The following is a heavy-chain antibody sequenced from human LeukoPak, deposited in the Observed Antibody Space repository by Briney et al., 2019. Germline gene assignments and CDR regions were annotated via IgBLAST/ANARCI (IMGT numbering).Heavy chain of an antibody. J-gene: IGHJ4*02. V-gene: IGHV4-39*01. CDR2: IYYSGST. CDR1: GGSISSSSYY. D-gene: IGHD2-2*01. CDR3: ARQGYCSSTSCYAGSLGY. Sequence: SETLSLTCTVSGGSISSSSYYWGWIRQPPGKGLEWIGSIYYSGSTYYNPSLKSRVTISVDTSKNQFSLKLSSVTAADTAVYYCARQGYCSSTSCYAGSLGYWGRGTLVTVSS.